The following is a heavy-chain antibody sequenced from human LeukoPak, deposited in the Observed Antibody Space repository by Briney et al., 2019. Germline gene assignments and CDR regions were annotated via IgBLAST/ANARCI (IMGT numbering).Heavy chain of an antibody. CDR2: ISGSVGST. J-gene: IGHJ4*02. V-gene: IGHV3-23*01. CDR1: GFTFSSYA. Sequence: PGGSLRLSCAASGFTFSSYAMSWVRQAPGKGLEWVSSISGSVGSTYYADSVKGRFTISRDNSKNTLYLQMNSLRAEDTAVYYCARDQGGEQSYWGQGTLVTVSS. CDR3: ARDQGGEQSY. D-gene: IGHD3-16*01.